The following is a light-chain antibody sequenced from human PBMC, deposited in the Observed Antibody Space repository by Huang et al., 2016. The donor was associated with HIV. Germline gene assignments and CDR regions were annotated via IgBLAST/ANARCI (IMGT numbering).Light chain of an antibody. V-gene: IGKV1-27*01. CDR2: GAS. CDR1: HDISTF. CDR3: QKYDSAPRT. J-gene: IGKJ1*01. Sequence: DIEMTQSPPSLSASIGDRITLTCRASHDISTFLAWYQQKPGSPPKLLIYGASIVQSGVPSRFSGSGSGTDFALTINSLQPEDVANYYCQKYDSAPRTFGQATKVEVK.